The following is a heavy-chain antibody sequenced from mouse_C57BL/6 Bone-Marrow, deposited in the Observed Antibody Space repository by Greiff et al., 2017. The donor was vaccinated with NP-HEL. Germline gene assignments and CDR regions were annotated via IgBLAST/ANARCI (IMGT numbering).Heavy chain of an antibody. CDR1: GYTFTTYP. V-gene: IGHV1-47*01. D-gene: IGHD3-1*01. J-gene: IGHJ4*01. CDR2: FHPYNDDT. Sequence: VQLQQSGAELVKPGASVKMSCKASGYTFTTYPIEWMKQNHGKSLEWIGNFHPYNDDTKYNEKFKGKATLTVEKSSSTVYLELSRLTSDDSAVYYCAVGIPRGYYAMDYWGQGTSVTVSS. CDR3: AVGIPRGYYAMDY.